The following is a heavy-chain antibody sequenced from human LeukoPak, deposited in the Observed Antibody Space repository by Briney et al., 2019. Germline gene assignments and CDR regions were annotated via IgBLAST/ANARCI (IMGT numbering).Heavy chain of an antibody. Sequence: PSETLSLTCTVSGVSISSSNSYWGWIRQPPGKGLEWIGSIYYSGSTYYNPSLKSRVTISVDTSKNQFSLKLSSVTAADTAMYYCARLRRVGATPFDYWGQGTLVTVSS. J-gene: IGHJ4*02. CDR2: IYYSGST. V-gene: IGHV4-39*07. CDR3: ARLRRVGATPFDY. D-gene: IGHD1-26*01. CDR1: GVSISSSNSY.